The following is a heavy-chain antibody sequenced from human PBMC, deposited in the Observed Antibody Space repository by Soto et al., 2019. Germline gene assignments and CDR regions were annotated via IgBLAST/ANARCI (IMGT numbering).Heavy chain of an antibody. Sequence: GGSLRLSCAASGFSVNTYAMSWVRQAPGKGLEWVSTTGISGRTTYYADSVKGRFTVSRGDSQNTLDLQMSSLRAEDTAVYYCATVHNTSRSFNYWGQGTLVTVSS. CDR3: ATVHNTSRSFNY. CDR2: TGISGRTT. V-gene: IGHV3-23*01. CDR1: GFSVNTYA. D-gene: IGHD1-20*01. J-gene: IGHJ4*02.